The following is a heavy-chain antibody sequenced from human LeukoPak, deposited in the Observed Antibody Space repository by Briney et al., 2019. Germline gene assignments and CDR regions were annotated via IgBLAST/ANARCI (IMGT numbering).Heavy chain of an antibody. Sequence: SETLSLTCTVSGGSISSSSYYWSWIRQPPGKGLEWIGYIYYSGSTNYNPSLKSRVTISVDTSKNQFSLKLSSVTAADTAVYYCARYQVDYGLSWGQGTLVTVSS. CDR3: ARYQVDYGLS. J-gene: IGHJ4*02. CDR1: GGSISSSSYY. CDR2: IYYSGST. D-gene: IGHD4-17*01. V-gene: IGHV4-61*01.